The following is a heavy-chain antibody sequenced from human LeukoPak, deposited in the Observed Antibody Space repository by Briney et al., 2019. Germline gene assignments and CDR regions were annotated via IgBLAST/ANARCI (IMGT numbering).Heavy chain of an antibody. CDR2: IRYDGSRK. Sequence: GGPLRLSCAASGFTFSSYGIHWVRQAPGKGLEWVAFIRYDGSRKYYADSVKGRFTISRDNSKNTLYLQMNSLRPEDTAVYYCAKDVVGQQWPENYWGQGTLVTVSS. V-gene: IGHV3-30*02. J-gene: IGHJ4*02. D-gene: IGHD6-19*01. CDR1: GFTFSSYG. CDR3: AKDVVGQQWPENY.